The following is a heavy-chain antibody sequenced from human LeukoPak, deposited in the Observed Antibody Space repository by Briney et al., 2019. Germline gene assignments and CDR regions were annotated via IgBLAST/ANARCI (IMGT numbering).Heavy chain of an antibody. CDR3: ARGHVTGSDRHWDY. V-gene: IGHV3-74*01. J-gene: IGHJ4*02. CDR1: GFTVSSNY. Sequence: PTGGSLRLSCAASGFTVSSNYMSWVRQAPGGGLVWVSRIYSDGSGTSYADSVKGRFTISRDNAKHTLHLQMNSLRPEDTAVYYCARGHVTGSDRHWDYWGQGTLATVSS. D-gene: IGHD3-9*01. CDR2: IYSDGSGT.